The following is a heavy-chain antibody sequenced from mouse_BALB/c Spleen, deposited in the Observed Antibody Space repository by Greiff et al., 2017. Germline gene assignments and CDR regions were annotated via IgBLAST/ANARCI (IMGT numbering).Heavy chain of an antibody. J-gene: IGHJ4*01. D-gene: IGHD2-10*02. CDR3: ARGGYGNSPYAMDY. CDR2: ISSGGST. Sequence: DVQLQESGGGLVKPGGSLKLSCAASGFTFSSYAMSWVRQTPEKRLEWVASISSGGSTYYPDSVKGRFTISRDNDRNILYLQMSSLRSEDTAMYYCARGGYGNSPYAMDYWGQGTSVTVSS. V-gene: IGHV5-6-5*01. CDR1: GFTFSSYA.